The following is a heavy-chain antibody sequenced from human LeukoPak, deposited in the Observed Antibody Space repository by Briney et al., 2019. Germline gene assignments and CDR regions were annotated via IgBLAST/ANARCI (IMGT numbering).Heavy chain of an antibody. D-gene: IGHD3-3*01. Sequence: ASVKVSCKASGLTFSNYAISWVRQAPGQGLEWMGGIVPLFGSTTYARKFKDRITMTADESTTTAYMELRSLRSEDTAVYYCARIPPTYDFWSGMEYWGQGTLVTASS. CDR3: ARIPPTYDFWSGMEY. J-gene: IGHJ4*02. CDR1: GLTFSNYA. V-gene: IGHV1-69*13. CDR2: IVPLFGST.